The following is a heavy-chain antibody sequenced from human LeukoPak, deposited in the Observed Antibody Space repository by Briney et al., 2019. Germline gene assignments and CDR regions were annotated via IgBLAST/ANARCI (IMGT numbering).Heavy chain of an antibody. V-gene: IGHV3-30-3*01. CDR2: ISYDGSNK. CDR1: GFTFSSYA. CDR3: ARAKPPDY. Sequence: PGGSLRLSCAASGFTFSSYAMHWVRQAPGKGLEWVAVISYDGSNKYYADSVKGRFTISRDNSKNTLYLQMNSLRAEDTAVYYCARAKPPDYWGQGTLVTVSS. J-gene: IGHJ4*02.